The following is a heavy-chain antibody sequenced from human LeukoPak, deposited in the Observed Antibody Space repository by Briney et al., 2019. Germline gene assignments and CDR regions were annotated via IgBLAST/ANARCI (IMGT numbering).Heavy chain of an antibody. Sequence: SETLSLTCTVSGGSISSSRYYWGWIRQPPGKGLEWIGSIYSSGSVYYNPSLKRRVTISLDTSKSQFSLKLSSVTAADTAVYYCSTRNILAWYFDLWGRGTLVTVSS. D-gene: IGHD3-9*01. CDR2: IYSSGSV. V-gene: IGHV4-39*01. J-gene: IGHJ2*01. CDR3: STRNILAWYFDL. CDR1: GGSISSSRYY.